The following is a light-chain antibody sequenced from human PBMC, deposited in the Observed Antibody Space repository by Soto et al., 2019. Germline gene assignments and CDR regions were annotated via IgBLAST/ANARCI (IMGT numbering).Light chain of an antibody. J-gene: IGKJ1*01. Sequence: DIQMTQSPSTLSAFVGDRVTITCRASQSISSWLAWYQQKPGKAPKLLIYKASSLESGVPSRFTGSGSGTEFTLTINSLQPDDFAIYFCQQYNSYPTFGQGTKV. CDR3: QQYNSYPT. V-gene: IGKV1-5*03. CDR2: KAS. CDR1: QSISSW.